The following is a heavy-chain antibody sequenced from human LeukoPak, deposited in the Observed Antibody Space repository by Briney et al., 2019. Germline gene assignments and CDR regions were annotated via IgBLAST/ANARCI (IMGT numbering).Heavy chain of an antibody. CDR3: AKDRGWLRLEFDY. CDR2: ISGSGGTT. D-gene: IGHD5-12*01. V-gene: IGHV3-23*01. Sequence: GGSLRLSCAASGFTFSSYAVSWVRQAPGKGLEWVSAISGSGGTTYFADSVKGRFTISRDNSKNTVYLQMNSLRAEDTAVYYCAKDRGWLRLEFDYWGQGTLVTVSS. CDR1: GFTFSSYA. J-gene: IGHJ4*02.